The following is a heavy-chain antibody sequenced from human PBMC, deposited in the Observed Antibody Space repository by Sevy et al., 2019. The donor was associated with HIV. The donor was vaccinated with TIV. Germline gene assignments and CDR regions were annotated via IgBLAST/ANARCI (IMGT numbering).Heavy chain of an antibody. V-gene: IGHV1-18*01. CDR1: GYMFTIYG. CDR3: TRDNGHSQYGAFDF. D-gene: IGHD4-17*01. Sequence: ASVKVSCKTSGYMFTIYGITWVRQAPGQGLEWMGWISAYSGNTNYAQKLQDRVTMTTDTSTSTAYMELRSLRSDDTAVYYCTRDNGHSQYGAFDFWAKGQWSPSPQ. CDR2: ISAYSGNT. J-gene: IGHJ3*01.